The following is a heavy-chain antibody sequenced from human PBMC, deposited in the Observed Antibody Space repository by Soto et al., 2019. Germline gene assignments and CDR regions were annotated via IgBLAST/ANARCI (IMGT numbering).Heavy chain of an antibody. V-gene: IGHV4-34*01. CDR3: ARRVTMQYYFDS. Sequence: QVQLQQWGAGLLKPSETLSRTCAVYGGSLSGYYWSWIRQPPGKGLEWIGEINDSGSTNYNPSFKSRVTISADTSKNQFSLKLTSVTAADTAVYYYARRVTMQYYFDSWGQGTLVPVSS. J-gene: IGHJ4*02. CDR1: GGSLSGYY. CDR2: INDSGST. D-gene: IGHD2-2*01.